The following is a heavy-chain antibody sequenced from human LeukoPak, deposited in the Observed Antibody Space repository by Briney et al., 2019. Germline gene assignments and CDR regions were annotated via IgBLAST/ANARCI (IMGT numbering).Heavy chain of an antibody. V-gene: IGHV4-61*05. CDR3: ARRVYGDYGNWFDP. CDR2: IYSTGST. CDR1: GGSISSSSYF. J-gene: IGHJ5*02. D-gene: IGHD4-17*01. Sequence: SETLSLTCTVSGGSISSSSYFWNWIRQPPGKGLEWIGNIYSTGSTNYNPSLKSRVTISVDTSKNQFSLKLSSVTAADTAVYYCARRVYGDYGNWFDPWGQGTLVTVSS.